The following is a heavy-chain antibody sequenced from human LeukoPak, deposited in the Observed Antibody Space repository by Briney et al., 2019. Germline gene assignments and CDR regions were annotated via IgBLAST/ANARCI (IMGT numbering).Heavy chain of an antibody. CDR3: ARDRKVRGSSWYNVYYFDY. V-gene: IGHV3-48*03. CDR1: GLTFSSYE. D-gene: IGHD6-13*01. J-gene: IGHJ4*02. CDR2: ISSSGSTI. Sequence: PGGSLRLSCAASGLTFSSYEMNWVRQAPGKGLEWVSYISSSGSTIYYADSVKGRFTISRDNAKNSLYLQMNSLRAEDTAVYYCARDRKVRGSSWYNVYYFDYWGQGTLVTVSS.